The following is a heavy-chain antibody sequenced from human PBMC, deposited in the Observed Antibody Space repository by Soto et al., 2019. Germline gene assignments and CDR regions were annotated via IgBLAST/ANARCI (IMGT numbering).Heavy chain of an antibody. V-gene: IGHV4-34*01. CDR1: GGSFSGYY. D-gene: IGHD3-10*01. Sequence: SETLSLTCAVYGGSFSGYYWSWIRQPPGKGLEWIGEINHSGSTNYNPSLKTRVTISVDTSKNQFSLKLSSVTAADTAVYYCARGLFRGNWFDPWGQGTLVTVSS. CDR2: INHSGST. CDR3: ARGLFRGNWFDP. J-gene: IGHJ5*02.